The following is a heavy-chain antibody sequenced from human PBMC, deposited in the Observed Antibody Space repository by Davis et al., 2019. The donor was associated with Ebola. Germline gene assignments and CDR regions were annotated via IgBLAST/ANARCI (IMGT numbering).Heavy chain of an antibody. CDR1: GFTVSSNY. V-gene: IGHV3-53*01. D-gene: IGHD1-20*01. J-gene: IGHJ4*02. CDR2: IYSGGST. Sequence: GESLKISCAASGFTVSSNYMSWVRQAPGKGLEWVSLIYSGGSTYYADSVKGRFTISRDNSKNTLYLQMDSLRAEDTAVYYCARDLLTGTTWDYWGQGTLVTVSS. CDR3: ARDLLTGTTWDY.